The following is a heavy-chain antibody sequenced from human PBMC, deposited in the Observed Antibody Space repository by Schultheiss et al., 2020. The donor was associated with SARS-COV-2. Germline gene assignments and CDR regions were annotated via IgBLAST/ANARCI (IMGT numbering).Heavy chain of an antibody. CDR3: ARGPTVTTTTGGY. D-gene: IGHD4-11*01. CDR2: IYYSGST. V-gene: IGHV4-31*03. J-gene: IGHJ4*02. CDR1: GGSISSGGYY. Sequence: SETLSLTCTVSGGSISSGGYYWSWIRQHPGKGLEWIGYIYYSGSTYYNPSLKSRVTISVDTSKNQFSLKLSSVTAEDTAVYYCARGPTVTTTTGGYWGQGTLVTVSS.